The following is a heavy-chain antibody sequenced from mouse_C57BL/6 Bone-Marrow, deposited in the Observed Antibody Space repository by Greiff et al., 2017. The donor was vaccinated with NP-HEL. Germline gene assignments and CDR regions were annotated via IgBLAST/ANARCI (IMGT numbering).Heavy chain of an antibody. CDR1: GYTFTNYW. CDR2: IYPGGGYT. J-gene: IGHJ1*03. Sequence: VQGVESGAELVRPGTSVKMSCKASGYTFTNYWIGWAKQRPGHGLEWIGDIYPGGGYTNYNEKFKGKATLTADKSSSTAYMQFSSLTSEDSAIYYCARFITTVVAKGYFDVWGTGTTVTVSS. D-gene: IGHD1-1*01. V-gene: IGHV1-63*01. CDR3: ARFITTVVAKGYFDV.